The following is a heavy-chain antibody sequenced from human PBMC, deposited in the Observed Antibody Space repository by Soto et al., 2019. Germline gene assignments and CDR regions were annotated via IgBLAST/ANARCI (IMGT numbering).Heavy chain of an antibody. D-gene: IGHD3-22*01. CDR3: ARGRTVRNYADDSSDYFYFFDY. CDR2: VYYTGST. V-gene: IGHV4-59*02. Sequence: SETLSLTCTVSGDSVSTFYWGWMRQSPGKELEWIGYVYYTGSTNYNPSLKSRVTISVDRSKNQFSLKLTSANAADTAVYYCARGRTVRNYADDSSDYFYFFDYWGQGTQVTVSS. CDR1: GDSVSTFY. J-gene: IGHJ4*02.